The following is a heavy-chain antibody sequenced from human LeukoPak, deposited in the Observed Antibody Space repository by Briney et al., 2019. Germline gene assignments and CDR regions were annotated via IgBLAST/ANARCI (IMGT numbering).Heavy chain of an antibody. J-gene: IGHJ4*02. D-gene: IGHD3-10*01. CDR2: ISYDGSNK. CDR1: GFSFSSYA. CDR3: ARNMVRGVITLDY. Sequence: GGSLRLSCAASGFSFSSYAMTWVRQAPGKGLEWVAVISYDGSNKYYADSVKGRFTISRDNSKNTLYLQMNSLRAEDTAVYYCARNMVRGVITLDYWGQGTLVTVSS. V-gene: IGHV3-30*03.